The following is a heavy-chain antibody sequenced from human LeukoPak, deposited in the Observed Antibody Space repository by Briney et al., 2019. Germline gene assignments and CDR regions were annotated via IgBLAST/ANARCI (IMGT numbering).Heavy chain of an antibody. J-gene: IGHJ4*02. D-gene: IGHD3-22*01. CDR2: IIPIFGTA. CDR3: ARELYDSSGYYRY. Sequence: SVKVSCKASGGTFSSYAISWVRQAPGQGLEWMGRIIPIFGTANYAQKFQGRVTITTDESTSTAYMELSSLRSEDTAVYYCARELYDSSGYYRYWGQGTLVTVSS. CDR1: GGTFSSYA. V-gene: IGHV1-69*05.